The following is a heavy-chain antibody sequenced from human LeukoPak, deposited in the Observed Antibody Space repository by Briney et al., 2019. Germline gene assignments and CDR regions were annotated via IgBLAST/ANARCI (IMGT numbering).Heavy chain of an antibody. V-gene: IGHV3-64*01. CDR1: GFTFSSYA. CDR3: ASGSSYAFDI. Sequence: GRSLRLSCAASGFTFSSYAMHWVRQAPGKGLEYVSAISSNGGSTYYANSVKGRFTISRDNSKNTLYLQMGSLRAEDMAVYYCASGSSYAFDIWGQGTMVTVSS. J-gene: IGHJ3*02. CDR2: ISSNGGST.